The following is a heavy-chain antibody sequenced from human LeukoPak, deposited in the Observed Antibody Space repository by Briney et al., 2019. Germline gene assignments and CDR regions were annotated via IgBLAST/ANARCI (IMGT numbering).Heavy chain of an antibody. CDR3: ARRWYYYDSSGYPLAFDI. D-gene: IGHD3-22*01. CDR1: GFTFSDYY. J-gene: IGHJ3*02. V-gene: IGHV3-11*06. CDR2: ISSSSSYT. Sequence: GGSLRLSCAASGFTFSDYYMSWIRQAPGKGLEWVSYISSSSSYTNYADSVKGRFTISRDNAKNSLYLQMNSLRAEDTAVYYCARRWYYYDSSGYPLAFDIWGQGTMVTVSS.